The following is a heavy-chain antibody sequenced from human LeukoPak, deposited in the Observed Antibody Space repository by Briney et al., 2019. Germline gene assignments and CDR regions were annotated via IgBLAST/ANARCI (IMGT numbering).Heavy chain of an antibody. Sequence: SETLSLTCAASGGSISSYYWSWIRQPAGKGLEWIGRIYRSGSTDYNPSLKSRVTMSVDTSKNKFSLKLSSVTAADTAVYYCARDSGTTGEVKFDPWGQGTLVTVSS. J-gene: IGHJ5*02. CDR1: GGSISSYY. V-gene: IGHV4-4*07. CDR3: ARDSGTTGEVKFDP. CDR2: IYRSGST. D-gene: IGHD3-10*01.